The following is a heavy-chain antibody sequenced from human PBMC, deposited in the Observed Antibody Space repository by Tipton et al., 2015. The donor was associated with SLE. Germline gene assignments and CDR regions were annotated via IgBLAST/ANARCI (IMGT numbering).Heavy chain of an antibody. V-gene: IGHV4-59*11. CDR3: AREGRRNTDAFDI. CDR1: GGSISSHY. Sequence: TLSLTCTVSGGSISSHYWSWIRQPPGKGLEWIGYIYHSGSTYYNPSLKSRVTISVDRSKNQFSLKLSSVTAADTAVYYCAREGRRNTDAFDIWGQGTMVTVSS. D-gene: IGHD1-26*01. CDR2: IYHSGST. J-gene: IGHJ3*02.